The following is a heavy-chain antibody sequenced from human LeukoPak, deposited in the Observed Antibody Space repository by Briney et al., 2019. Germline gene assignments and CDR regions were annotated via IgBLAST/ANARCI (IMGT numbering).Heavy chain of an antibody. V-gene: IGHV1-2*06. J-gene: IGHJ4*02. CDR2: INPNSGGT. CDR3: TTLAPAAHFDY. Sequence: GASVKASCKASGYTFTGYYMHWVRQAPGQGLEWMGRINPNSGGTNYAQKFQGRVTMTRDTSISTAYMELSRLRSDDTAVYYCTTLAPAAHFDYWGLGTLVTVSS. CDR1: GYTFTGYY. D-gene: IGHD6-13*01.